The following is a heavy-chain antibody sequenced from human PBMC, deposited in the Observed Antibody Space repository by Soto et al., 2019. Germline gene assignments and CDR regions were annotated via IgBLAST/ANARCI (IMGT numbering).Heavy chain of an antibody. CDR2: INAYNGYT. CDR3: ARLFCGADSCYGWFDP. J-gene: IGHJ5*02. CDR1: GYTFTTYG. V-gene: IGHV1-18*01. D-gene: IGHD2-21*01. Sequence: QVELVQSGAEVKKPGASVKVSCEASGYTFTTYGISWVRQAPGQGLEWLGWINAYNGYTNYAQRIQDRLTLTTDTSTSTAYMELRSLRSDDTAVYYCARLFCGADSCYGWFDPWGQETLVTVSS.